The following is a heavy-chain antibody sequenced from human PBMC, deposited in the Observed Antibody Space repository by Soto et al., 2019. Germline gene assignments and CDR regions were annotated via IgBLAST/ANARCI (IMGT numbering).Heavy chain of an antibody. CDR1: GGSISSSSYY. CDR3: ARHGDDFWSGYYGAWFDP. J-gene: IGHJ5*02. D-gene: IGHD3-3*01. CDR2: IYYSGST. V-gene: IGHV4-39*01. Sequence: SETLSLTCTVSGGSISSSSYYWGWIRQPPGKGLEWIGSIYYSGSTYYNPSLKSRVTISVDTSKNQFSLKLSSVTAADTAVYYCARHGDDFWSGYYGAWFDPWGQGTLVTVSS.